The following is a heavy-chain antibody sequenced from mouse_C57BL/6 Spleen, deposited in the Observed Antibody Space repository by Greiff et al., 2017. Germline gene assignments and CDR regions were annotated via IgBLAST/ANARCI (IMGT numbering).Heavy chain of an antibody. J-gene: IGHJ2*01. Sequence: DVMLVESGGGLVKPGGSLKLSCAASGFTFSDYGMHWVRQAPEKGLEWVAYISSGSSTIYYADTVKGRFTISRDNAKNTLFLQMTSLRSEDTAMYYCARGGYYYDFDYWGQGTTLTVSS. CDR1: GFTFSDYG. V-gene: IGHV5-17*01. CDR3: ARGGYYYDFDY. D-gene: IGHD1-1*01. CDR2: ISSGSSTI.